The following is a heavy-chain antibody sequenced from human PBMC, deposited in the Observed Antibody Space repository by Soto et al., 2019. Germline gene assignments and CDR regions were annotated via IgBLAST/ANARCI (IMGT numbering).Heavy chain of an antibody. CDR1: GGSIRSCGYS. V-gene: IGHV4-61*08. CDR2: IYYSGST. D-gene: IGHD3-22*01. CDR3: ARDRLYYYDSSGYAIFDY. Sequence: ESLSLTCAVSGGSIRSCGYSWSCIRQPPGKGLEWIGYIYYSGSTNYNPSLKSRVTISVDTSKNQFSLKLSSVTAADTAVYYCARDRLYYYDSSGYAIFDYWGQGTLVTVSS. J-gene: IGHJ4*02.